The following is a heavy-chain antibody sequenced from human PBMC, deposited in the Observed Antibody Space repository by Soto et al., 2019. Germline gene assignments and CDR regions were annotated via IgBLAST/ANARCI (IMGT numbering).Heavy chain of an antibody. CDR3: ERGAVAGETMGYFDY. CDR2: ISAYNGNT. Sequence: ASVKVSCKASGYTFTSYGISWVRQAPGQGLEWMGWISAYNGNTNYAQKLQGRVTMTTDTSTSTAYMELRSLRSDDTAVYYCERGAVAGETMGYFDYWGQGTLVTVSS. J-gene: IGHJ4*02. V-gene: IGHV1-18*01. D-gene: IGHD6-19*01. CDR1: GYTFTSYG.